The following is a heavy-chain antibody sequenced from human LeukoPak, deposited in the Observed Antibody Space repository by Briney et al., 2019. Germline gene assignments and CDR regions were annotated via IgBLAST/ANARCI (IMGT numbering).Heavy chain of an antibody. CDR3: ARYRGSAGGFDY. CDR2: IFYSGST. J-gene: IGHJ4*02. D-gene: IGHD2-15*01. V-gene: IGHV4-59*01. Sequence: SETLSLTCSVSGDSISSYYWCWIRQPPGKGLQWIGYIFYSGSTNYNPSLKSRVTISVATSKNHFSLKLSSVTAADTAVYYCARYRGSAGGFDYWGQGTLVTVSS. CDR1: GDSISSYY.